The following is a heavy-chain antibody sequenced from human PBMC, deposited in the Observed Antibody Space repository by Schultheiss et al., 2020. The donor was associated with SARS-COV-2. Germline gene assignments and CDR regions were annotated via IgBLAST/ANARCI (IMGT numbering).Heavy chain of an antibody. D-gene: IGHD3-10*01. V-gene: IGHV1-69*04. J-gene: IGHJ6*02. CDR1: GGTFSSYT. Sequence: SVKVSCKASGGTFSSYTISWVRQAPGQGLEWMGRIIPILGIANYAQKFQGRVTITADKSTSTAYMELSSLRSEDTAVYYCAREGSGSYPSPKPPKYYYYYCMDVWGQGTTVTVSS. CDR3: AREGSGSYPSPKPPKYYYYYCMDV. CDR2: IIPILGIA.